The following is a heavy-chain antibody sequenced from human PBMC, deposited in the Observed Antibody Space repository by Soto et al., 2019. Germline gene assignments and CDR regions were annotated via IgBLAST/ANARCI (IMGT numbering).Heavy chain of an antibody. D-gene: IGHD6-13*01. CDR1: GFTFSSYA. J-gene: IGHJ4*02. Sequence: EVQLLESGGGLVQPGGSLRLSCAASGFTFSSYAMSWVRQAPGKGLEWVSAIRGSGGSTYYADSVKGRFTISRDNSKNMLDLQMYSLRIEDTAVYYCAKQGGGRCWYYRDIDYWGQGTLVTVSS. CDR3: AKQGGGRCWYYRDIDY. CDR2: IRGSGGST. V-gene: IGHV3-23*01.